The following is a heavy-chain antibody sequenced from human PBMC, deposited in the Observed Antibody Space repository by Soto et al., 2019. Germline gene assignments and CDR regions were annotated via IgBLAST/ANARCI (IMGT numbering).Heavy chain of an antibody. Sequence: SETLSLTCAVYGGSFSGYYWSWIRQPPGKGLEWIGEINHSGSTNYNPSLKSRVTISVDTSKNQFSLKLSSVTAADTAVYYCATRGLPYRMDLWGQGTTGTVSS. D-gene: IGHD4-17*01. CDR3: ATRGLPYRMDL. CDR2: INHSGST. CDR1: GGSFSGYY. J-gene: IGHJ6*02. V-gene: IGHV4-34*01.